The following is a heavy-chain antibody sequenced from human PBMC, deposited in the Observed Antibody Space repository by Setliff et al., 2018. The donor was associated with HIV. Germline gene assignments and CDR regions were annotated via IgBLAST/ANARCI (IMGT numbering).Heavy chain of an antibody. V-gene: IGHV4-59*01. CDR1: GVSISGYY. Sequence: SDTLSLTCTVSGVSISGYYWSWIRQPPGKGLEWIGAVSNGGDTNYNPSLTSRVSLSLETSKTQFSLKLTSVTAADTAVYYCARATYTTLFGVLMGGGLQYWGPGTLVTVSS. D-gene: IGHD3-3*01. J-gene: IGHJ4*02. CDR3: ARATYTTLFGVLMGGGLQY. CDR2: VSNGGDT.